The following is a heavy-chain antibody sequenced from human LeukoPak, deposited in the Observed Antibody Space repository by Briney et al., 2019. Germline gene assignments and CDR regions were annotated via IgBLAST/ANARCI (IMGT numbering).Heavy chain of an antibody. D-gene: IGHD6-13*01. CDR3: ARVGAAAGTEDVNFDY. CDR1: GFTFSSYE. CDR2: ISSSGSTI. Sequence: GGSLRLSCAASGFTFSSYEMNWVRQAPGKGLEWVSYISSSGSTIYYADSVKGRFTISRDNAKNSLYLQMNSLRAEDTAVYYCARVGAAAGTEDVNFDYWGQGTLVTVSS. V-gene: IGHV3-48*03. J-gene: IGHJ4*02.